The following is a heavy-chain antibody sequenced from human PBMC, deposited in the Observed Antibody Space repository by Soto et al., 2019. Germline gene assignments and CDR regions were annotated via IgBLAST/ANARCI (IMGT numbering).Heavy chain of an antibody. CDR2: INQSGST. D-gene: IGHD3-22*01. CDR1: GGSFSGYY. CDR3: ARPLDYYDSSGYLYYFDY. Sequence: PSETLSLTCAVSGGSFSGYYWSWIRQPPGKGLEWIGEINQSGSTNYNPSLKSRVTISVDTSKNQFSLKLSSVTAADTAVYYCARPLDYYDSSGYLYYFDYWGQGTLVTVSS. J-gene: IGHJ4*02. V-gene: IGHV4-34*01.